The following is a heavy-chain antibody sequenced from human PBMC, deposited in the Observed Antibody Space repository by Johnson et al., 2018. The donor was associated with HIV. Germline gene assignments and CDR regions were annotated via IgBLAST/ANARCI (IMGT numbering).Heavy chain of an antibody. CDR3: TTGLSWNDAFHI. V-gene: IGHV3-30*03. Sequence: VQLVESGGGLVKPGGSLRLSCAASGFTFNNAWMSWVRQAPGKGLEWVALISYDGTKTYYVDSVKARFTISRDDARNTLYLQMNSLRVEDTALYYCTTGLSWNDAFHIWAQGTMVTVSS. CDR1: GFTFNNAW. D-gene: IGHD1-1*01. CDR2: ISYDGTKT. J-gene: IGHJ3*02.